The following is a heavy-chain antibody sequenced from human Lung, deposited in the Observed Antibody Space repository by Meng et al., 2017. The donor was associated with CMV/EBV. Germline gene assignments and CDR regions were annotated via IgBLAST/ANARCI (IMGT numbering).Heavy chain of an antibody. CDR3: ARGKQDAWELLAY. CDR1: GVSISSNIR. J-gene: IGHJ4*02. CDR2: IDDSGST. Sequence: QRQESGQGLVKPSGTLSLTCGVSGVSISSNIRWTWVRQPPGKGLEWIGDIDDSGSTNYNPSLNSRISISLDKSKNHFSLKVNSVTAADTAVYYCARGKQDAWELLAYWGQGALVTVSS. D-gene: IGHD1-26*01. V-gene: IGHV4-4*02.